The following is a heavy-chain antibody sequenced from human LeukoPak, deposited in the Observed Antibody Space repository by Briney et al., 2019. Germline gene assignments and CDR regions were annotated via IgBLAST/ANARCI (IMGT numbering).Heavy chain of an antibody. CDR3: ARDYGYYYGSGSYYIPD. D-gene: IGHD3-10*01. CDR1: GFTFSSYA. V-gene: IGHV3-30-3*01. Sequence: GGSLRLSCAASGFTFSSYAMHWVRQAPGKWLEWVAVISYDGSNKYYADSVKGRFTISRDNSKNTLYLQMNSLRAEDTAVYYCARDYGYYYGSGSYYIPDWGQGTLVTVSS. CDR2: ISYDGSNK. J-gene: IGHJ4*02.